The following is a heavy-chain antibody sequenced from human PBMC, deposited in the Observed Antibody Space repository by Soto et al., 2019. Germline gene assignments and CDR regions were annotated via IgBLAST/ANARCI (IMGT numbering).Heavy chain of an antibody. J-gene: IGHJ4*02. CDR3: ARGGEPIDY. CDR1: GYTFTSYA. Sequence: ASVKVSCTASGYTFTSYAMHWVRQAPGQRLEWMGWINAGNGNTKYLQKFQGRVTITRDTSASTAYMELSSLRSEDTAVYYCARGGEPIDYWGQGTLVTVSS. V-gene: IGHV1-3*01. D-gene: IGHD2-21*01. CDR2: INAGNGNT.